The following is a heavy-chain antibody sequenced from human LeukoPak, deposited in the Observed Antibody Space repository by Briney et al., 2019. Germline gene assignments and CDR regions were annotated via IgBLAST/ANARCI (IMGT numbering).Heavy chain of an antibody. V-gene: IGHV3-48*01. CDR1: GFTFSSHS. Sequence: GGSLRLSCAASGFTFSSHSMNWRRQAPGKGLEWVSYISSSSTIYYADSVKGRFTISRDNAKNSLYLQLNSLRAEDTAVYFCARDWSGTTLVPPDYWGQGTLVTVSS. D-gene: IGHD1-1*01. CDR2: ISSSSTI. J-gene: IGHJ4*02. CDR3: ARDWSGTTLVPPDY.